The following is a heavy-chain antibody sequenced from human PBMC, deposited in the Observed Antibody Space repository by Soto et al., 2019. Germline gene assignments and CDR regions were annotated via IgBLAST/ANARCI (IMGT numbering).Heavy chain of an antibody. J-gene: IGHJ6*02. Sequence: ASVKVSCKASGYTFTSYGISWVRQAPGQGLEWMGWISAYNGNTNYAQKLQGRVTMTTDTSTSTAYMELRSLRSDDTAVYYCARGEYCSSTSCYARSYYYGMDVWGQGTTVTVSS. V-gene: IGHV1-18*01. CDR3: ARGEYCSSTSCYARSYYYGMDV. D-gene: IGHD2-2*01. CDR1: GYTFTSYG. CDR2: ISAYNGNT.